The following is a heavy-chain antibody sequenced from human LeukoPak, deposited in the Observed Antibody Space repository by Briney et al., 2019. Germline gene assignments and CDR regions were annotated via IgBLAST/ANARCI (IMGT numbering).Heavy chain of an antibody. CDR1: GFTISSSY. CDR3: TRGYNYRIDY. CDR2: IYGADTI. D-gene: IGHD5-24*01. J-gene: IGHJ4*02. V-gene: IGHV3-66*01. Sequence: PGGSLRLSCAASGFTISSSYMSWVRQVPGKGLEWVSCIYGADTIYYADFVKDRFTISRDSNRNILYLQMNSLRVEDTAVYYCTRGYNYRIDYWGQGTQVSVSS.